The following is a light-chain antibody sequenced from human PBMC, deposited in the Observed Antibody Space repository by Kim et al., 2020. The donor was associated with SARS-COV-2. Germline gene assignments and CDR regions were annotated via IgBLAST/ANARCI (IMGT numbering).Light chain of an antibody. CDR1: SSYVGGYNY. CDR2: DVS. V-gene: IGLV2-11*01. CDR3: CSYAGSSRV. Sequence: PGQSVTISCTGTSSYVGGYNYVSWYQQHPGKAPKLMIYDVSKRPSGVPDRFSGSKSGNTASLTISGLQAEDEADYYCCSYAGSSRVFGGGTQLTVL. J-gene: IGLJ3*02.